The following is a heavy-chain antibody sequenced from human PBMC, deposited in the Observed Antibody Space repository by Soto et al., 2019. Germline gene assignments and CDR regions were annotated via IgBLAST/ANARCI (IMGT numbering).Heavy chain of an antibody. CDR3: ARVWGGAFDF. D-gene: IGHD3-10*01. V-gene: IGHV4-59*01. J-gene: IGHJ3*01. Sequence: GKGLEWIGYIYYSGSTNYNPSLKSRVTISVDTSKNQFSLKLSSVTAADTAVYYCARVWGGAFDFWGQGTMVTGSS. CDR2: IYYSGST.